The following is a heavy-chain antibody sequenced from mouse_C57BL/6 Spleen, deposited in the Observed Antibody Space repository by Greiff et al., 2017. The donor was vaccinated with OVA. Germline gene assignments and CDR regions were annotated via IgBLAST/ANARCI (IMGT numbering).Heavy chain of an antibody. Sequence: QVQLKQPGAELVKPGASVKLSCKASGYTFTSYWMHWVKQRPGQGLEWIGMIHPNSGSTNYNEKFKSKATLTVDKSSSTAYMQLSSLTSEDSAVYYCARLGDYDVWFAYWGQGTLVTVSA. CDR1: GYTFTSYW. J-gene: IGHJ3*01. V-gene: IGHV1-64*01. CDR3: ARLGDYDVWFAY. CDR2: IHPNSGST. D-gene: IGHD2-4*01.